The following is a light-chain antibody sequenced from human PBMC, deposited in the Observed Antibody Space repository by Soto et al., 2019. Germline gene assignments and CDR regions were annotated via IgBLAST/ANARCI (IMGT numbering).Light chain of an antibody. CDR1: SSDIVYSF. CDR2: GVI. J-gene: IGLJ2*01. V-gene: IGLV2-14*03. CDR3: SSYTSSTALV. Sequence: QSALTQPASVSGSPGQSITISCTGSSSDIVYSFFSWYQQHPGKAPKLIIYGVINRPSGVSNRFSGSKSDNTASLTISGLQAEDEADYYCSSYTSSTALVFGGGTKLTVL.